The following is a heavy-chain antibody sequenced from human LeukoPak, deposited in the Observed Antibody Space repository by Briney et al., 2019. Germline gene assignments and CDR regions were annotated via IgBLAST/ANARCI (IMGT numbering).Heavy chain of an antibody. CDR3: ARTSLGRMYAFDI. CDR1: GGSISSGGYY. V-gene: IGHV4-61*08. D-gene: IGHD7-27*01. J-gene: IGHJ3*02. CDR2: IYYSGGT. Sequence: SQTLSLTCTVSGGSISSGGYYWSWIRQPPGKGLEWIGYIYYSGGTNYNPSLKSRVIISVDTSKNQFSLNLSSVTAADTAVYYCARTSLGRMYAFDIWGQGTVVTVSS.